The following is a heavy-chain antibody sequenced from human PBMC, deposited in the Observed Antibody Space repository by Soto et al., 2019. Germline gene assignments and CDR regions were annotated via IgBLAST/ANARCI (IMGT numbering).Heavy chain of an antibody. J-gene: IGHJ3*01. V-gene: IGHV3-33*01. CDR1: GFSFRSYG. D-gene: IGHD4-17*01. CDR2: IWDDGRTT. CDR3: ARNYGEYEVFDV. Sequence: QVQLVESGGGVVQPGGSLTFSCVASGFSFRSYGMHWVRQAPGKGLEWLAVIWDDGRTTFYADSVKGRFTISRDNPRNTVSLQMNSLRVEDTAMFYCARNYGEYEVFDVWGQGTVVSVSS.